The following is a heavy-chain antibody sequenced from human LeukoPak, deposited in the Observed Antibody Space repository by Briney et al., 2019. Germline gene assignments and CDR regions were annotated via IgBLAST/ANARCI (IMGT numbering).Heavy chain of an antibody. CDR3: ARQSRSSHFYYYDSSEPTNWFDP. D-gene: IGHD3-22*01. J-gene: IGHJ5*02. CDR2: IYPGDSDT. CDR1: GYSFTSYW. Sequence: GESLKISCKGSGYSFTSYWIGWVRQMPGNGLEWMGIIYPGDSDTRYSPSFQGQVTISADKSISPAYLKWSSLKASDTAMYYCARQSRSSHFYYYDSSEPTNWFDPWGQGTLVTVSS. V-gene: IGHV5-51*01.